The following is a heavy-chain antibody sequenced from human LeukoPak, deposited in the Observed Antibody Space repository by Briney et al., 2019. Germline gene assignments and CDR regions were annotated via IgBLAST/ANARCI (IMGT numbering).Heavy chain of an antibody. CDR1: GYTFTSYD. J-gene: IGHJ3*02. CDR3: ARTAAGSQDAFDI. CDR2: MNPNSGNT. D-gene: IGHD6-13*01. Sequence: ASVKVSCKASGYTFTSYDINWVRQATGQGLEWMGWMNPNSGNTGYAQKFQGRVTMTMDPSISTAYMELSSLRSEDTAVYYCARTAAGSQDAFDIWGQGTMVTVSS. V-gene: IGHV1-8*01.